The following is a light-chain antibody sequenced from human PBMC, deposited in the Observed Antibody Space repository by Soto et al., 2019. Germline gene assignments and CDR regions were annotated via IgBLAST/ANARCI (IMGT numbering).Light chain of an antibody. V-gene: IGLV1-40*01. Sequence: QSVLTQPPSVSGAPGQRVTISCTGSSSNIGAGYDVHWYQQLPGTAPRLVIHANTNRPSGVPDRFSGSKSGTSASLAITSLQADDEADYHCQSYDIKLSSPVFGGGTKLTVL. CDR2: ANT. CDR1: SSNIGAGYD. CDR3: QSYDIKLSSPV. J-gene: IGLJ2*01.